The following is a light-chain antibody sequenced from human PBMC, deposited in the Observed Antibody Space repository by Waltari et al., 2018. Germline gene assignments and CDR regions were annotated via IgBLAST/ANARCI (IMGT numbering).Light chain of an antibody. J-gene: IGLJ3*02. Sequence: QSALTQPASVSGSPGQAITISCTGTNSDVGAYNLVSWYQQYPGRAPRLMIYEARNRPSGVSNRFSASKAGNTASLTISGLQADDEADYYCCSYGVSYTWVFGGGTKVTVL. V-gene: IGLV2-23*01. CDR1: NSDVGAYNL. CDR3: CSYGVSYTWV. CDR2: EAR.